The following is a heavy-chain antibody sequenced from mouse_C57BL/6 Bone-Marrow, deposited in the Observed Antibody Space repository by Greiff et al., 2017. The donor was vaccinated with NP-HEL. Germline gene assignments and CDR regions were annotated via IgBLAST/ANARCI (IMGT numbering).Heavy chain of an antibody. V-gene: IGHV6-6*01. CDR1: GFTFSDAW. D-gene: IGHD1-1*01. J-gene: IGHJ1*03. CDR3: TPPLYYYGSSPSRYFDF. Sequence: EVKVEESGGGLLQPGGSMQLSCAASGFTFSDAWLDCVRQSPEKGLEWVAEIRNKATNHATYYAESVKGRFTISRDDSKSSVYLQMNSLRAEDTGIYDCTPPLYYYGSSPSRYFDFWGTGTTVTVSS. CDR2: IRNKATNHAT.